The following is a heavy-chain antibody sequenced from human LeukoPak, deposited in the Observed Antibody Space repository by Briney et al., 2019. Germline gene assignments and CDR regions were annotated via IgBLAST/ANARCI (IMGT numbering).Heavy chain of an antibody. V-gene: IGHV2-5*02. CDR3: AHTLSPRIIFY. D-gene: IGHD3/OR15-3a*01. CDR1: GFSLSTSGVG. CDR2: IYWDDDK. J-gene: IGHJ4*02. Sequence: KESGPTLVNPTQTLTLTCTFSGFSLSTSGVGVGWIRQPPGQALQYLALIYWDDDKRYSPSLESRLTITKDTSKNQVVLTMTNMDPADTATYYCAHTLSPRIIFYWGQGTLVTVSS.